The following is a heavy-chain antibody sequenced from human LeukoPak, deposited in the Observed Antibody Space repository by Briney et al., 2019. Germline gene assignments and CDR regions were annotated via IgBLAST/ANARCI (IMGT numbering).Heavy chain of an antibody. J-gene: IGHJ3*02. Sequence: SETLSLSRTVSGASTSHFYWNWIRQPPGKGLEWIGYMHNSGSSKHSPSFKSRVTISIDTSKNQFSLQLTSVTAADTAIYYCARSAEWLRNAFDIWGQGTMVSVSS. CDR2: MHNSGSS. V-gene: IGHV4-59*01. D-gene: IGHD5-12*01. CDR1: GASTSHFY. CDR3: ARSAEWLRNAFDI.